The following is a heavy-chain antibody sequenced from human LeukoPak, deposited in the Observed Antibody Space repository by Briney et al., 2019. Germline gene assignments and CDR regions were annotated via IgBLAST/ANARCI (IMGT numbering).Heavy chain of an antibody. CDR3: ARVATTVTLFDY. CDR1: GGSISSYY. J-gene: IGHJ4*02. CDR2: IYYSGST. D-gene: IGHD4-17*01. V-gene: IGHV4-59*01. Sequence: SETLSLTCTVSGGSISSYYCSWIRQPPGKGLEWIGYIYYSGSTNYNPSLKSRVTISVDTSKNQFSLKLSSVTAADTAVYYCARVATTVTLFDYWGQGTLVTVSS.